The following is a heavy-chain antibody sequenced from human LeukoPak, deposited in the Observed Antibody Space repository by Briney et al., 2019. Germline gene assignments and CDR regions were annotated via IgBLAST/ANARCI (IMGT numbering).Heavy chain of an antibody. D-gene: IGHD6-19*01. CDR2: ISSSSSYI. CDR1: GFTFSSYS. CDR3: ARGNGYGAVAGTFDY. Sequence: GGSLRLSCAASGFTFSSYSMNWVRQAPGKGLEWVSSISSSSSYIYYADSVKGRFTISRDNAKNSLYLQMNSLRAEDTAVYYCARGNGYGAVAGTFDYSGQGTLVTVSS. V-gene: IGHV3-21*01. J-gene: IGHJ4*02.